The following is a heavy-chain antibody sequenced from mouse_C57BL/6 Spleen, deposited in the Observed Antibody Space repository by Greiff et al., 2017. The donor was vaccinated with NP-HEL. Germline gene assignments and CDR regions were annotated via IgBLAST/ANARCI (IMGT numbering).Heavy chain of an antibody. J-gene: IGHJ3*01. V-gene: IGHV1-18*01. CDR3: ARFGAQATLFAY. D-gene: IGHD3-2*02. Sequence: EVQLQQSGPELVKPGASVKIPCKASGYTFTDYNMDWVKQSHGKSLEWIGDINPNNGGTIYNQKFKGKATLTVDKSSSTAYMELRSLTSEDTAVYYCARFGAQATLFAYWGQGTLVTVAA. CDR2: INPNNGGT. CDR1: GYTFTDYN.